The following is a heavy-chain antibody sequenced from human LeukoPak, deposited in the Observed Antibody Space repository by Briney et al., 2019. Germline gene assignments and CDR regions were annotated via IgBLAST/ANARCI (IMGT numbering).Heavy chain of an antibody. D-gene: IGHD5-12*01. Sequence: ASVKVSCKASGYSFTGHYMHWVRQAPGQGLEWMGWINPKSGGTNYAQKFQGRVSMTRDTSISTAYMELSRLTSDDSAIYYCARSGRGTYYYFDLWGQGTLVTVSS. V-gene: IGHV1-2*02. J-gene: IGHJ4*02. CDR2: INPKSGGT. CDR3: ARSGRGTYYYFDL. CDR1: GYSFTGHY.